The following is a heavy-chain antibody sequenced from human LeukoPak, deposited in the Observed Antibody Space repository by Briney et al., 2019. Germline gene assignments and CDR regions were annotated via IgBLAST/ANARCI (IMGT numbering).Heavy chain of an antibody. CDR3: VRNMVRGIVYFDS. CDR1: GLIFSDYW. V-gene: IGHV3-74*03. CDR2: IRSDGADI. Sequence: GGSLRLSCAASGLIFSDYWMHWVRQTPGKGLVWVSRIRSDGADIQYADSVGGRFTISRDNAKSTLYLQMNSLRTEDTAVYFCVRNMVRGIVYFDSWGQGTLVTVSS. J-gene: IGHJ4*02. D-gene: IGHD3-10*01.